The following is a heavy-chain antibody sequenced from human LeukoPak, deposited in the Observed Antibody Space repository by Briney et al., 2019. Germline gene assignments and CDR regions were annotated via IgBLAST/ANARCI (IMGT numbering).Heavy chain of an antibody. D-gene: IGHD3-22*01. J-gene: IGHJ4*02. CDR3: ARDLRGRSYYDSSGYYPVAY. CDR2: ISAYNGNT. Sequence: ASVKVSCKASGYTFTSYGISWVRQAPGQGLEWMGWISAYNGNTNYAQKLQGRVTMTTDTSTSTAYMELRSLRSDDTAVYYCARDLRGRSYYDSSGYYPVAYWGQGTLVTVSS. V-gene: IGHV1-18*01. CDR1: GYTFTSYG.